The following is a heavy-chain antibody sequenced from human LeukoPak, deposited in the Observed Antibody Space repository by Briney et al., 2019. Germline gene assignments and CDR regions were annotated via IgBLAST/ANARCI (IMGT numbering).Heavy chain of an antibody. CDR3: AKGLVAAGKVSDS. V-gene: IGHV3-7*05. Sequence: GGSLRLSCAASGFTFSSFWMSWVRQAPGKGLEWVANIKQDGSDKYYVDSVKGRFTFSRDNAQNSLYLQMNSLRAEDTAMYYCAKGLVAAGKVSDSWGQGTLVTVSS. CDR2: IKQDGSDK. J-gene: IGHJ4*02. D-gene: IGHD2-2*01. CDR1: GFTFSSFW.